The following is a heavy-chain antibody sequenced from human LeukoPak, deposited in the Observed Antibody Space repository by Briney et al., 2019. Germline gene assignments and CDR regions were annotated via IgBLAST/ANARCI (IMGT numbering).Heavy chain of an antibody. CDR2: INAGNGNT. J-gene: IGHJ4*02. Sequence: ASVKVSCKASGCTFTSYAMHWVRQAPGQRLEWMGWINAGNGNTKYSQKFQGRVTITRDTSASTAYMELSSLRSEDTAVYYCARGEVGYSYAIDYWGQGTLVTVSS. CDR1: GCTFTSYA. V-gene: IGHV1-3*01. D-gene: IGHD5-18*01. CDR3: ARGEVGYSYAIDY.